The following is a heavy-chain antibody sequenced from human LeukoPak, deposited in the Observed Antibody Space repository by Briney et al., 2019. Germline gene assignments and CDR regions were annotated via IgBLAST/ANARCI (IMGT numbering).Heavy chain of an antibody. Sequence: SETLSLTCTVSGGSISSYYWSWIRQPPGEGLEWIGYFFSSGSTNYNPSLKSRVTMSLDTSKNQLSLKLTSVTAADTAVYYCAVLGNYALDYWGQGTLVTVSS. CDR2: FFSSGST. CDR3: AVLGNYALDY. J-gene: IGHJ4*02. V-gene: IGHV4-59*03. D-gene: IGHD3-16*01. CDR1: GGSISSYY.